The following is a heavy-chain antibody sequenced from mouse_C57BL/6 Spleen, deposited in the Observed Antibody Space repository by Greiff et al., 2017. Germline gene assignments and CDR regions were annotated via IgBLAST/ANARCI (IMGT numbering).Heavy chain of an antibody. V-gene: IGHV1-52*01. D-gene: IGHD2-1*01. J-gene: IGHJ4*01. Sequence: QVQLQQPGAELVRPGSSVKLSCTASGYTFTSYWMHWVKQRPIQGLEGIGNIDPSDSETHYNQKFKDKATLTVAKSSSTAYMQLSSRTSEDSAVYDCARRGIYYDAMGYWGQGTSVTVSS. CDR2: IDPSDSET. CDR3: ARRGIYYDAMGY. CDR1: GYTFTSYW.